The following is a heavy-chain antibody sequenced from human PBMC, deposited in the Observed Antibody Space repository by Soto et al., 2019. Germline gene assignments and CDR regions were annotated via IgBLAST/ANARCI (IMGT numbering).Heavy chain of an antibody. J-gene: IGHJ6*02. Sequence: ASVKVSFKASGYAFTTHAIHWVRQAPGQRPEWMGWIYAANGNTKYSQKFPGRVTITRTPSPMTAYMELSRVRSAVTTVYYSSRVLLYCTSSSCWISYYYGLDVWGQGTTVTVSS. V-gene: IGHV1-3*01. CDR2: IYAANGNT. CDR3: SRVLLYCTSSSCWISYYYGLDV. CDR1: GYAFTTHA. D-gene: IGHD2-2*01.